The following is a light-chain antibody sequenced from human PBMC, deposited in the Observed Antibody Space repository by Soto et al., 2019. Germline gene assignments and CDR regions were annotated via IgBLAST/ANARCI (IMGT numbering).Light chain of an antibody. Sequence: EIVMTQSPATLSVSPGERATLSCRASQSVGNNLAWYQQKPGQAPRLLIHGASIRATGVSARFSGSGSGTEFTLTISSLQSEDFAVYYCQQCGDWPRTFGQGTKVDIK. J-gene: IGKJ1*01. CDR2: GAS. CDR3: QQCGDWPRT. V-gene: IGKV3-15*01. CDR1: QSVGNN.